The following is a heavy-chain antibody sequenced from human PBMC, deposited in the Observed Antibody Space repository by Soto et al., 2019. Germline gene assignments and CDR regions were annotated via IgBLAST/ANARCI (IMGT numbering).Heavy chain of an antibody. CDR2: ISGNAGST. CDR1: GFSFSNYA. V-gene: IGHV3-23*01. CDR3: AKATATGGGAFDI. D-gene: IGHD2-8*02. J-gene: IGHJ3*02. Sequence: GSLRLSCAASGFSFSNYAVGWVRQTPGKGLEWVSVISGNAGSTHYEDSVKGRFTISRDRSKNTLYLQMSSLTAGDTAVYYCAKATATGGGAFDICGQGTMVTVSS.